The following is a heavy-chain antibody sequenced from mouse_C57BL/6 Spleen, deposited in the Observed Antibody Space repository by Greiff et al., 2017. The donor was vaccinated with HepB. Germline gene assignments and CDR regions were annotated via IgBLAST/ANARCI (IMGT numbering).Heavy chain of an antibody. D-gene: IGHD3-2*02. V-gene: IGHV1-18*01. CDR1: GYTFTDYN. Sequence: VQLQQSGPELVKPGASVKIPCKASGYTFTDYNMDWVKQSHGKSLKWIGDINPNNGGTIYNQKFKCQATLTVDKSSSTAYMELRSRTSEDTAVYYCAREGTAQATFAYWGQGTLVTVSA. CDR2: INPNNGGT. J-gene: IGHJ3*01. CDR3: AREGTAQATFAY.